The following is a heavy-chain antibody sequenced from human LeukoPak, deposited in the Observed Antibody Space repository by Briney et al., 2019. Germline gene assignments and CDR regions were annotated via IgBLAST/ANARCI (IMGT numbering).Heavy chain of an antibody. CDR2: INHSGST. V-gene: IGHV4-34*01. CDR1: GGSFSGYY. Sequence: SETLSLTCAVYGGSFSGYYWSRLRQPPGKGLEGIGEINHSGSTNYNPSLKSRVTISVDTSKNQFSLKLSSVTAADTAVYYCARVKWLRRGFDYWGQGTLVTVSS. CDR3: ARVKWLRRGFDY. J-gene: IGHJ4*02. D-gene: IGHD5-12*01.